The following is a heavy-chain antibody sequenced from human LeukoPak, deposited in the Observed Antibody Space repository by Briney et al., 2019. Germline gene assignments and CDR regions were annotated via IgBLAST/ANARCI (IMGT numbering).Heavy chain of an antibody. CDR1: GFTFSGNY. V-gene: IGHV3-11*04. D-gene: IGHD6-6*01. CDR3: ARVRIAARPAAFDI. CDR2: ISDGGSTI. Sequence: PGGSLRLSCAASGFTFSGNYMSWIRQAPGKGLEWVSYISDGGSTIFYGDSVKGRFTISRDNAKTSLYLQVSSLRAEDTAVYYCARVRIAARPAAFDIWGQGTMVTVSS. J-gene: IGHJ3*02.